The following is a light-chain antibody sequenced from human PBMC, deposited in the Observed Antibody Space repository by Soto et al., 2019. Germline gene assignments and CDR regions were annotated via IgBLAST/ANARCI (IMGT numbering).Light chain of an antibody. CDR2: KAS. CDR3: QKYNSAPWT. Sequence: DIQMSLTLSPLSASVGDRVTITCRASQSISSWLAWYQQKPGKAPKLLIYKASSLQSGVPSRFSGSGSGTDFTLTISSLQPEDVATYYCQKYNSAPWTFGQGTKVDVK. V-gene: IGKV1-5*03. J-gene: IGKJ1*01. CDR1: QSISSW.